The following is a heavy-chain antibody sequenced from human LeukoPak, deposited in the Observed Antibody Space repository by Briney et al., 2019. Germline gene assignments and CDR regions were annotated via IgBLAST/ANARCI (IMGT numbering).Heavy chain of an antibody. Sequence: SETLSLTCAVYGGSFSGYYRSWIRQPPGKGLEWIGEINHSGSTNYNPSLKSRVTISVDTSKNQFSLKLSSVTAADTAVYYCARVERWLQLVWFDPWGQGTLVTVSS. D-gene: IGHD5-24*01. CDR3: ARVERWLQLVWFDP. V-gene: IGHV4-34*01. CDR1: GGSFSGYY. CDR2: INHSGST. J-gene: IGHJ5*02.